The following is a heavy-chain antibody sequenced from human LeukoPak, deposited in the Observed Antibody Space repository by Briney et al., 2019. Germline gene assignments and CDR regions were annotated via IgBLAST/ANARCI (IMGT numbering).Heavy chain of an antibody. CDR1: GYTFIGYY. CDR2: MNPNSGGT. Sequence: ASVKVSCKASGYTFIGYYMHWVRQAPGQGLEWMGWMNPNSGGTKYAQKFQGRVTMTTDTSISTAHMELSRLRSDDTAVYYCERDSDSSGRGDYWRQGTLVIVSS. CDR3: ERDSDSSGRGDY. J-gene: IGHJ4*02. D-gene: IGHD3-22*01. V-gene: IGHV1-2*02.